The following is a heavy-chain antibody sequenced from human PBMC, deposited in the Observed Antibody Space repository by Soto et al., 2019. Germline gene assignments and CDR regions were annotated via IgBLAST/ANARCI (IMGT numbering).Heavy chain of an antibody. CDR3: ANLHPSIAANY. CDR1: GGSFSGYY. D-gene: IGHD6-13*01. J-gene: IGHJ4*02. V-gene: IGHV4-34*01. Sequence: SETLSLTCTVYGGSFSGYYWTWIRQPPGTGLEWIGEINHSGSTNYNPSLKSRVTISVDTSKNQFSLKLTSLTAADTAVYYCANLHPSIAANYWGQGTLVTVSS. CDR2: INHSGST.